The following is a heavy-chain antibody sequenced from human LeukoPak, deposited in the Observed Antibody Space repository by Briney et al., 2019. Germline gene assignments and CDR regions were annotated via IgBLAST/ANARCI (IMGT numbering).Heavy chain of an antibody. J-gene: IGHJ4*02. CDR2: IYTSGGST. V-gene: IGHV4-61*02. D-gene: IGHD3-22*01. Sequence: SQTLSLTCTVSGGSVSFGSYYWSWIRQPAGKGLEWIGRIYTSGGSTNYDPSLKSRVTISVDTSKNQFSLKLSSVTAADTAVYYCARDYYDNSGYHYWGQGTLVTVSS. CDR3: ARDYYDNSGYHY. CDR1: GGSVSFGSYY.